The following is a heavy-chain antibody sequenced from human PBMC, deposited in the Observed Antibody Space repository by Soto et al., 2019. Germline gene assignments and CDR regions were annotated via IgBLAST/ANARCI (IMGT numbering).Heavy chain of an antibody. CDR3: ARGGETLFGVIDS. D-gene: IGHD3-3*01. Sequence: ASVKVSCKASGYSFFSYYIHWVRKAPGQGLEWMGRFLARGRNTDYAQRFRGRISMTRDTSTTETVSLELTSLASDDTAVYYCARGGETLFGVIDSWGQ. CDR1: GYSFFSYY. CDR2: FLARGRNT. J-gene: IGHJ5*01. V-gene: IGHV1-46*01.